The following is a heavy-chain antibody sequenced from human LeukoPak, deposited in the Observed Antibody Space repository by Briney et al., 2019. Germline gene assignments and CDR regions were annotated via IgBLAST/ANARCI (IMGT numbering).Heavy chain of an antibody. CDR2: IYYSGST. Sequence: SETLSLTCTVSGGSISSYYWSWIRQPPGKGLEWMGYIYYSGSTNYNPSLKSRVTISVDMSKNQFSLMLSSVNAAETAGYYCATGGTSSSSIRRAFDYWGQGTLVTVSS. V-gene: IGHV4-59*01. CDR1: GGSISSYY. J-gene: IGHJ4*02. D-gene: IGHD2-2*01. CDR3: ATGGTSSSSIRRAFDY.